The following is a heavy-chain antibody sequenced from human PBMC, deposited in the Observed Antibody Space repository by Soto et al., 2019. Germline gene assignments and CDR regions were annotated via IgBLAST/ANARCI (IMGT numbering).Heavy chain of an antibody. CDR1: GFTFSSYA. D-gene: IGHD3-16*01. J-gene: IGHJ6*02. V-gene: IGHV3-30-3*01. CDR3: ARDAYVWAAPLAGGMDV. CDR2: ISYDGSNK. Sequence: QVQLVESGGGVVQPGRSLRLSCAASGFTFSSYAMHWVRQAPGKGLEWVAVISYDGSNKYYADSVKGRFTISRDNSKNTLYLQMNSLRAEDTAVYYCARDAYVWAAPLAGGMDVWGQGTTVTVSS.